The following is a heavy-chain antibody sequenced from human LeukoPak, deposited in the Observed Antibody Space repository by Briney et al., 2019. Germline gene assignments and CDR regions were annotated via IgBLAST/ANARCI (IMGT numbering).Heavy chain of an antibody. D-gene: IGHD3-16*01. CDR1: GYTFTSYG. CDR3: ARVLYYDYVWGSCDY. CDR2: ISAYNGNT. J-gene: IGHJ4*02. Sequence: ASVKVSCKSSGYTFTSYGISWVRQAPGQGLEWMGWISAYNGNTNYAQKLQGRVTMTTDTSTSTAYMELRSLRSDDTAVYYCARVLYYDYVWGSCDYWGQGTLVTVSS. V-gene: IGHV1-18*01.